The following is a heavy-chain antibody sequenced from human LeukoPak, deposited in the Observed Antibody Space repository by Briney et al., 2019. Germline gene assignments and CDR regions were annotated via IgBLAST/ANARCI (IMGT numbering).Heavy chain of an antibody. Sequence: GGSLRLSCAASGFTFSSYSMNWVRQAPGKGLEWVSSISSSSSYIYYADSVKGRFTISRDNARNTLYLQMDSLRDEDTAVYYCARDPEALDYWGQGTVVTVSS. CDR2: ISSSSSYI. V-gene: IGHV3-21*01. J-gene: IGHJ4*02. CDR1: GFTFSSYS. CDR3: ARDPEALDY.